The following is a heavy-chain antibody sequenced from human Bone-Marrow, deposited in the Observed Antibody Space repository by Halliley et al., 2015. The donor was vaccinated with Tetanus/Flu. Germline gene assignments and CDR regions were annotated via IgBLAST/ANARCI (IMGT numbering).Heavy chain of an antibody. CDR2: IWSDGNNK. Sequence: SGFTFSTYGMHWVRQAPGKGLEWVAVIWSDGNNKYYAASVKGRFTISRDNSKNTLYLQMGSLTAEDTAVYYCTRGQIAAPFDYWGQGTQVTVSP. CDR1: GFTFSTYG. CDR3: TRGQIAAPFDY. J-gene: IGHJ4*02. D-gene: IGHD6-25*01. V-gene: IGHV3-33*01.